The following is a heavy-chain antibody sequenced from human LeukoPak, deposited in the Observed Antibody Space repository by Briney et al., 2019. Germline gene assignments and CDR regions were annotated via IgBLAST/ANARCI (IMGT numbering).Heavy chain of an antibody. J-gene: IGHJ6*03. CDR3: AGDSSNYYDSTGYYYDYYYMDI. CDR2: INPNSGGT. Sequence: GASVKVSCKASGYTFTGYYMHWVRQAPGQGLEWMGWINPNSGGTNYAQKFQGRVTMTRDTSISTAYMELSRLRSDDTAVYYCAGDSSNYYDSTGYYYDYYYMDIWGKGTTVTVSS. V-gene: IGHV1-2*02. D-gene: IGHD3-22*01. CDR1: GYTFTGYY.